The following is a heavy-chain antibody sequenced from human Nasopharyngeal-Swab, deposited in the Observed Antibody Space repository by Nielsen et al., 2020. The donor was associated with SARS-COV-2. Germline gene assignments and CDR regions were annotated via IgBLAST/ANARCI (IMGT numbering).Heavy chain of an antibody. J-gene: IGHJ4*02. CDR1: GFTFSSYA. V-gene: IGHV3-30-3*01. CDR3: ARDWRQLVSYYFDY. CDR2: ISYDGSNK. Sequence: GGSLRLSCAASGFTFSSYAMHWVRQAPGKGLEWVAVISYDGSNKYYAGSVKGRFTISRDNSKNTLYLQMNSLRAEDTAVYYCARDWRQLVSYYFDYWGQGTLVTVSS. D-gene: IGHD6-13*01.